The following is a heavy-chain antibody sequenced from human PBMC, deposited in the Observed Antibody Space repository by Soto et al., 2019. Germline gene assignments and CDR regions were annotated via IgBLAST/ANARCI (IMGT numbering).Heavy chain of an antibody. J-gene: IGHJ4*02. CDR2: ITGTGNSI. CDR1: GFTFRNYA. CDR3: AKTPNSRLLNS. V-gene: IGHV3-23*01. D-gene: IGHD3-9*01. Sequence: GGSLGLSCAVSGFTFRNYAMSWVRQAPGKGLEWVAGITGTGNSISYSDSVRGRFTISRDNPENTLYLQMNSLRAEDTAAYWCAKTPNSRLLNSWGQGALVTVSS.